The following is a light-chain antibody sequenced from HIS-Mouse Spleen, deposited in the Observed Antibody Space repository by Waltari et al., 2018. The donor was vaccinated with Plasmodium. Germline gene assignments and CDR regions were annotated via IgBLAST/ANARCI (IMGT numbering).Light chain of an antibody. Sequence: EIVLTQSPATLSLSPGERATLSCRASQRVSSYLAWYHHKPGQAPRLLIYDASNRATGIPAMFSGRGSGTDFTLTISSLEPEDFAVYYCQQRSNWPGTFGPGTKVDIK. V-gene: IGKV3-11*01. CDR3: QQRSNWPGT. CDR1: QRVSSY. J-gene: IGKJ3*01. CDR2: DAS.